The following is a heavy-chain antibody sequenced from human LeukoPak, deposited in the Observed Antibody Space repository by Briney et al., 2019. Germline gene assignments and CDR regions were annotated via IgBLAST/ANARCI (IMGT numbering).Heavy chain of an antibody. CDR2: IYYSGST. CDR1: GGSISSDY. J-gene: IGHJ6*03. CDR3: ARDLAVAGDYYYYYYMDV. D-gene: IGHD6-19*01. V-gene: IGHV4-59*01. Sequence: SETLSLTCTVSGGSISSDYWSWIRQPPGKGLEWIGYIYYSGSTNRNPSLKSRITISVDTSKNQFSLKLSYVTAADTAVYYCARDLAVAGDYYYYYYMDVWGKGTTVTVSS.